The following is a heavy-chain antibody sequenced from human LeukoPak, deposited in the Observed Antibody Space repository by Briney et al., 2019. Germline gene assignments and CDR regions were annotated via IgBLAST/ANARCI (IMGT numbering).Heavy chain of an antibody. CDR2: INSDGINT. CDR3: AKGYDSSGYYMGGYFDC. V-gene: IGHV3-74*01. D-gene: IGHD3-22*01. CDR1: GFTFSNYW. Sequence: PGGSLRLSCAASGFTFSNYWMHWVRQAPGKGLVWVSRINSDGINTSYADSVKGRFTISRDNSKNTLYLQMNGLRPEDTAVYYCAKGYDSSGYYMGGYFDCWGQGTLVTVSS. J-gene: IGHJ4*02.